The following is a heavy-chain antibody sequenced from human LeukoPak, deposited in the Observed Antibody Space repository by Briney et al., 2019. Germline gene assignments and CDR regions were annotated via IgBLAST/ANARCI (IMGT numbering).Heavy chain of an antibody. CDR2: INPDTGGT. D-gene: IGHD1-26*01. CDR3: ARAYDVTNGGSPGY. Sequence: ASVKVSCKASGYTFTGYYMHWVRQAPGQGLEWMGWINPDTGGTNYAQKFQGRVTMTRDTSISTAYMELSSLRSDDTAVYYCARAYDVTNGGSPGYWGQGALVTVSS. CDR1: GYTFTGYY. V-gene: IGHV1-2*02. J-gene: IGHJ4*02.